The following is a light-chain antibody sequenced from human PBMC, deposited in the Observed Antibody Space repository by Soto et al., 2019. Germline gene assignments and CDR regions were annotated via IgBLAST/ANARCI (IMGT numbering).Light chain of an antibody. J-gene: IGLJ3*02. CDR1: SSNIAIND. V-gene: IGLV1-51*01. CDR2: DND. CDR3: AAWDNILSGLV. Sequence: QSVLTQAPSVSAAPGQKVTISCSGSSSNIAINDVSWYQQLPGAAPKLLIYDNDQRPSGIPDRFSGSKSGTSATLDITGLQTGDEADYCCAAWDNILSGLVFGGGTKVTVL.